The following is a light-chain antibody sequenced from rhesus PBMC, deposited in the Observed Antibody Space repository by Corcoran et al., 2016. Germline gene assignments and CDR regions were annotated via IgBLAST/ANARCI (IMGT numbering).Light chain of an antibody. J-gene: IGKJ2*01. CDR2: DAS. CDR3: QQYNNWNS. Sequence: ETVVTQSPATLSWSPGERATLSCRASQSDGRNLAWYQQKPGQAPKLLIYDASSRATGIPDRFSGRGSGTEFPITISGLEPEDVGVYYCQQYNNWNSFGQGTKVEVK. V-gene: IGKV3-24*04. CDR1: QSDGRN.